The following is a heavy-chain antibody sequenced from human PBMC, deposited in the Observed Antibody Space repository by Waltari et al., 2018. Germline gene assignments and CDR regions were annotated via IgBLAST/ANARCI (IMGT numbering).Heavy chain of an antibody. J-gene: IGHJ4*02. CDR1: GFTFSSLW. V-gene: IGHV3-7*04. CDR3: ARGMYSFDY. D-gene: IGHD2-8*01. CDR2: IKQDGSEK. Sequence: EVQLVESGGGLVQPGGSLRLSCAASGFTFSSLWMSWVRQAPGKGLEWVANIKQDGSEKYYVDSVKGRFTISRDNAKNSLYLQMNSLRAEDTAVYYCARGMYSFDYWGQGTLVTVSS.